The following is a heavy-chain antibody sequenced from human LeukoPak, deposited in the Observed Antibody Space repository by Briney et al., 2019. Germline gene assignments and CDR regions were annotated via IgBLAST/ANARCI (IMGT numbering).Heavy chain of an antibody. Sequence: SETLSLTCTVSGGSINSYYWNWIRQPPGKGLEWIGYIYYSGSTNYNPSLKSRVTISVDTSKNQFSLKLSSGTAADTAVYYCARAKRGVRGYYYDSSGYYYVDYWGQGTLVTVSS. CDR3: ARAKRGVRGYYYDSSGYYYVDY. D-gene: IGHD3-22*01. V-gene: IGHV4-59*01. CDR2: IYYSGST. J-gene: IGHJ4*02. CDR1: GGSINSYY.